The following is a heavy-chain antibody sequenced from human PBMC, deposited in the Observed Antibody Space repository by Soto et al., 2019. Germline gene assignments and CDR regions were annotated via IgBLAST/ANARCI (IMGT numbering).Heavy chain of an antibody. V-gene: IGHV4-39*01. J-gene: IGHJ5*02. CDR1: GGSISSSSYY. CDR2: IYYSGST. D-gene: IGHD6-19*01. CDR3: ARHAISRYSSGSWFDP. Sequence: PSETLSLTCTVSGGSISSSSYYCGWIRQPPGKGLEWIGSIYYSGSTYYNPSLKSRVTISVDTSKNQFSLKLSSVTAADTAVYYCARHAISRYSSGSWFDPWGQGTLVTVSS.